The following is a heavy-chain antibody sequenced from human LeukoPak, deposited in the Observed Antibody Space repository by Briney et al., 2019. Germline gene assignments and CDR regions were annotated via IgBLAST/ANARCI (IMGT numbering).Heavy chain of an antibody. CDR3: ARDTHTYYYDSSGYYY. V-gene: IGHV1-69*13. D-gene: IGHD3-22*01. Sequence: SVKVSCKASGGTFSSYAISWVRQAPGRGLEWMGGIIPIFSTANYAQKFQGRVTITADESTSTAYMELSSLRSEDTAVYYCARDTHTYYYDSSGYYYWGQGTLVTVSS. CDR2: IIPIFSTA. J-gene: IGHJ4*02. CDR1: GGTFSSYA.